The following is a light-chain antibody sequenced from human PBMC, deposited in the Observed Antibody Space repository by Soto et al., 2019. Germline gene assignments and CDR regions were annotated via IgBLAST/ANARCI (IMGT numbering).Light chain of an antibody. CDR3: AAWDDSLNGWV. J-gene: IGLJ3*02. Sequence: QSVLSQPPSASGTPGQRVTISCSGSSSNIGSNTVNWYQQVPGTAPKLLIYSNNQRPSGVPDRFSGSKSGTSASLAISGLQSEDEGDYYCAAWDDSLNGWVFGGGTKVTVL. CDR1: SSNIGSNT. CDR2: SNN. V-gene: IGLV1-44*01.